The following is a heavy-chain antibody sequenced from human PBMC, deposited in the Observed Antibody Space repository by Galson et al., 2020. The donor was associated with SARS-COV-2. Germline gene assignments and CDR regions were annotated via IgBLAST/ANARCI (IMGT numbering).Heavy chain of an antibody. J-gene: IGHJ3*02. CDR3: AGRVAGAGSLHI. CDR1: GDSVSSNSAA. Sequence: SQTLSLNCAISGDSVSSNSAAWHWIRQSPSRGLEWLGRTYYRSQWSTDYAVSVKSRITINPATSKNQFSLQLNSVTPEDTAIYYCAGRVAGAGSLHIWGQGTMVIVSS. CDR2: TYYRSQWST. D-gene: IGHD6-13*01. V-gene: IGHV6-1*01.